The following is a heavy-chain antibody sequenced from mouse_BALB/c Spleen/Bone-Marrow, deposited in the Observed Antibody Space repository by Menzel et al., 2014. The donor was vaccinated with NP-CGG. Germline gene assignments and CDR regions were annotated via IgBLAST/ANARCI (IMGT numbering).Heavy chain of an antibody. Sequence: QVHLQQSRAELVRPGTSVKVSCKASGYAFTNYLIEWVKQRPGQGLEWIGVINPGSGGTNYNEKFKGKATLTADNSSNTAYMHLSSLSSDDSAVYFCARGGHGSYWDEGATLKISS. J-gene: IGHJ2*01. CDR2: INPGSGGT. CDR1: GYAFTNYL. CDR3: ARGGHGSY. V-gene: IGHV1-54*03. D-gene: IGHD2-2*01.